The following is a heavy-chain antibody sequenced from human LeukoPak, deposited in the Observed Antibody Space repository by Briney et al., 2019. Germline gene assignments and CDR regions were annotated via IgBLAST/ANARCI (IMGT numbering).Heavy chain of an antibody. CDR2: IYTSGST. Sequence: SETLSLXCTVSGGSISSGSYYWSWIRQPAEKGLEWIGRIYTSGSTNYNPSLKSRVTISVDTSKNQFSLKLSSVTAADTAVYYCAREHCSSTSCYTNEGFDYWGQGTLVTVSS. CDR3: AREHCSSTSCYTNEGFDY. CDR1: GGSISSGSYY. V-gene: IGHV4-61*02. J-gene: IGHJ4*02. D-gene: IGHD2-2*02.